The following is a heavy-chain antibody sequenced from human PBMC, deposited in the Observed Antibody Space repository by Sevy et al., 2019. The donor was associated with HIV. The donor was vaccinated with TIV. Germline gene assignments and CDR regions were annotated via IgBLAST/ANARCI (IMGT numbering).Heavy chain of an antibody. Sequence: ASLKVSCKASGYTFTSYYMNWVRQAPGQGLEWMGIVNPSGGSTSYAQKFQGRVTMTRDTSTSTVYMELSRLRSEDTAVYYCARGSGGRSGWFDPWGQGTLVTVSS. CDR2: VNPSGGST. J-gene: IGHJ5*02. D-gene: IGHD2-15*01. CDR1: GYTFTSYY. V-gene: IGHV1-46*01. CDR3: ARGSGGRSGWFDP.